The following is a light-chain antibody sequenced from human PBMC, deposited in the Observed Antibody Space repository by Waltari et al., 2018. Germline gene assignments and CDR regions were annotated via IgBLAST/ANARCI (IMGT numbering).Light chain of an antibody. J-gene: IGLJ3*02. CDR3: QSYDSSNFWV. V-gene: IGLV6-57*03. Sequence: NFMLTQPHSVSESPGKTVTISCPRSSGSIARNYVQWYQQRPGSAPTTVIYEDNQRPSGVPDRFSGSIDSSSNSASLTISGLKTEDEADYYCQSYDSSNFWVFGGGTKLTVL. CDR2: EDN. CDR1: SGSIARNY.